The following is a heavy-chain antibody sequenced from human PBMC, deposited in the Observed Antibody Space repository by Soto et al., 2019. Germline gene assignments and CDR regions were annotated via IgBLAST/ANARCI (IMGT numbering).Heavy chain of an antibody. V-gene: IGHV3-74*01. J-gene: IGHJ6*02. CDR2: INSDGSST. CDR3: ARDRSYSLDV. Sequence: PGGSLRLSCAVSGSTFSNDWMRWVRQAPGKGLVWVSHINSDGSSTNYADFVKGRFTIARDNAKNTVYLQMNSLRAEDTAVYYCARDRSYSLDVWGQGTTVTVSS. CDR1: GSTFSNDW.